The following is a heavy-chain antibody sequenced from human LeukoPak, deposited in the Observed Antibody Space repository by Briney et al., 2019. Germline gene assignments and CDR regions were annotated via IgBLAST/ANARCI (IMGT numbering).Heavy chain of an antibody. CDR1: GFTFSESW. Sequence: GGSLRLSCVASGFTFSESWMTWVRQAPGKGLEWVSAISGSGGSTYYADSVKGRFTISRDNSKNTLYLQMNSLRAEDTAVYYCAKETSYGDYASVYWGQGTLVTVSS. D-gene: IGHD4-17*01. CDR2: ISGSGGST. V-gene: IGHV3-23*01. CDR3: AKETSYGDYASVY. J-gene: IGHJ4*02.